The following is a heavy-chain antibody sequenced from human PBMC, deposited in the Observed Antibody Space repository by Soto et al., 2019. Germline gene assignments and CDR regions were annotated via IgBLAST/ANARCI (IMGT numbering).Heavy chain of an antibody. CDR2: ISYGGSTK. Sequence: QVQLVESGGGVVQPGRSLRLSCAASGFTFSSFAMHWVRQAPGKGLEWVAVISYGGSTKYYADSVKGRFTISRDNSKHKLYLQRNSLRAEDTAEYESAREWGSDPWGHGTLVTVSS. CDR3: AREWGSDP. CDR1: GFTFSSFA. V-gene: IGHV3-30-3*01. D-gene: IGHD1-26*01. J-gene: IGHJ5*02.